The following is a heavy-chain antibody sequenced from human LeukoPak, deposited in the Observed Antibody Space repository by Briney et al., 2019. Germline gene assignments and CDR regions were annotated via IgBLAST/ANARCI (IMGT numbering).Heavy chain of an antibody. Sequence: GASVKVSCKASGGTFSSYAISWVRQAPGQGLEWMGGIIPIFGTANYAQKFQGRDTITADESTSTAYVELSSLRSEDTAVYYCAREVVGATPIFDYWGQGTLVTVSS. D-gene: IGHD1-26*01. CDR2: IIPIFGTA. CDR1: GGTFSSYA. V-gene: IGHV1-69*13. CDR3: AREVVGATPIFDY. J-gene: IGHJ4*02.